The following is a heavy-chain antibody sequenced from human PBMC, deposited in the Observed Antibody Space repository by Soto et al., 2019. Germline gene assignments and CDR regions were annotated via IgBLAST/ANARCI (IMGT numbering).Heavy chain of an antibody. CDR2: IYYSGST. J-gene: IGHJ4*02. Sequence: PSETLSLSXTVSGGSISSYYWSWIRQPPGKGLEWIGYIYYSGSTNYNPSLKSRVTISVDTSKNQFSLKLSSVTAADTAVYYCARMGTTAFDYWGQGTLVTVSS. CDR3: ARMGTTAFDY. V-gene: IGHV4-59*01. CDR1: GGSISSYY. D-gene: IGHD1-7*01.